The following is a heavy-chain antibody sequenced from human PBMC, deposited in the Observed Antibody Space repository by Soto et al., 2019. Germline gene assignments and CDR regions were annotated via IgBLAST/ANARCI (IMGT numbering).Heavy chain of an antibody. CDR2: IYYSGST. Sequence: SETLSLTCTVSGGSVSSGIYYWSWIRQPPGKGLEVIGYIYYSGSTNYNPSVKSRVTISVDTSKNQFSLKLSSVTTADTAVYYCARVVCNESSDYLSYGFDPWGQGTLVTVSS. CDR3: ARVVCNESSDYLSYGFDP. CDR1: GGSVSSGIYY. D-gene: IGHD3-22*01. J-gene: IGHJ5*02. V-gene: IGHV4-61*01.